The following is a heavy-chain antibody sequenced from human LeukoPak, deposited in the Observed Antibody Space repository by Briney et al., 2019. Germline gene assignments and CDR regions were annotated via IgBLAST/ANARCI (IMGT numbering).Heavy chain of an antibody. D-gene: IGHD3-10*01. CDR2: IYYSGST. V-gene: IGHV4-39*01. CDR3: ARRITMIRGVDYYFDY. J-gene: IGHJ4*02. CDR1: GGSISTSSYY. Sequence: PSETLSLTCTVSGGSISTSSYYWGWLRQPPGKGLEWIGSIYYSGSTYYNPSLKSRVTISVDTSKNQFSLKLSSVTAADTAVYYCARRITMIRGVDYYFDYWGQGTLVTVSS.